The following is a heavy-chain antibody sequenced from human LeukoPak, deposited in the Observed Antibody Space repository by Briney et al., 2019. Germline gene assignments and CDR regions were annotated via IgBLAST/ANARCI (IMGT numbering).Heavy chain of an antibody. CDR2: ISYDGSNK. J-gene: IGHJ4*02. D-gene: IGHD4-23*01. Sequence: GGSLRLSCAASGFTFSSYAMHWVRQAPGKGLEWVAVISYDGSNKYYADSVKGRFTISRDNAKNSLYLQMNSLRAEDTAVYYCARVNSSYYFDYWGQGTLVTVSS. V-gene: IGHV3-30-3*01. CDR1: GFTFSSYA. CDR3: ARVNSSYYFDY.